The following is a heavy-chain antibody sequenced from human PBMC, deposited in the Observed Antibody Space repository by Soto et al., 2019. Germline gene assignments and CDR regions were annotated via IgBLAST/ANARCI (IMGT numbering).Heavy chain of an antibody. CDR3: AKDRHYKYYYDSSGYYTGFDY. J-gene: IGHJ4*02. CDR1: GFTFSSYA. CDR2: ISGSGGST. Sequence: GGSLRLSCAASGFTFSSYAMSWVRQAPGKGLEWVSAISGSGGSTYYADSVKGRFTISRDNSKNTLYLQMKSLRAEDTAVYYCAKDRHYKYYYDSSGYYTGFDYWGQGTLVTVSS. D-gene: IGHD3-22*01. V-gene: IGHV3-23*01.